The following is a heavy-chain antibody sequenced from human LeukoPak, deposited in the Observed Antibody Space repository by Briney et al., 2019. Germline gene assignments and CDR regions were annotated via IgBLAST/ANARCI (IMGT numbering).Heavy chain of an antibody. Sequence: GGSLRLSCAASGFTFSSYAMSWVRQAPGKGLEWVSAISGSGGSTYYADSVKGRFTNSRDNSKNTPYLQMNSLRAEDTAVYYCAKRKATMVRGVNYYYGMDVWGQGTTVTVSS. CDR1: GFTFSSYA. CDR3: AKRKATMVRGVNYYYGMDV. D-gene: IGHD3-10*01. V-gene: IGHV3-23*01. J-gene: IGHJ6*02. CDR2: ISGSGGST.